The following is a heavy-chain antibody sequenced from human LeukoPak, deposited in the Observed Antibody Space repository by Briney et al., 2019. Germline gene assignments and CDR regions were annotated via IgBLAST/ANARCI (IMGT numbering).Heavy chain of an antibody. CDR1: GYSFTDYY. Sequence: ASVKVSCKTSGYSFTDYYMHWVRQAPGQGLEWMGWIDPNSGGTSSAQKFQGRVTMTRDTSITTVYMEMSWLTSDDTAIYYCARADRLHGGPYLIGPWGQGTLVTVSS. V-gene: IGHV1-2*02. CDR3: ARADRLHGGPYLIGP. D-gene: IGHD2-21*01. CDR2: IDPNSGGT. J-gene: IGHJ5*02.